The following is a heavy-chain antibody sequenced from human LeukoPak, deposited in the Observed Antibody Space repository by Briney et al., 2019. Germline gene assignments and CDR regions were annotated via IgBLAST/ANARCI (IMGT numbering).Heavy chain of an antibody. CDR1: GFTFSSYA. V-gene: IGHV3-30*04. J-gene: IGHJ4*02. Sequence: GRSLRLSCAASGFTFSSYAMHWVRQAPGKGLEWVAVISYDGSNKYYADSVKGRFTISRDNSKNTLYLQMNSLRAEDTAVYYCAKAGNVLRYFDWLFYYFDYWGQGTLVTVSS. D-gene: IGHD3-9*01. CDR3: AKAGNVLRYFDWLFYYFDY. CDR2: ISYDGSNK.